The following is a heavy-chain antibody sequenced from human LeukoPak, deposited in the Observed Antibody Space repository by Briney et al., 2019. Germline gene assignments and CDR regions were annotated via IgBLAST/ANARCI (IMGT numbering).Heavy chain of an antibody. V-gene: IGHV4-34*01. CDR1: GGSFSGYY. J-gene: IGHJ4*02. CDR3: ARVPAAISD. D-gene: IGHD2-2*01. Sequence: PSETLSLTCAVYGGSFSGYYWSWIRQPPGKGLEWIGEINHSGSTNYNPSLKSRVTISVDTSKNQFSLKLSSVTAADAAVYYCARVPAAISDWGQGTLVTVSS. CDR2: INHSGST.